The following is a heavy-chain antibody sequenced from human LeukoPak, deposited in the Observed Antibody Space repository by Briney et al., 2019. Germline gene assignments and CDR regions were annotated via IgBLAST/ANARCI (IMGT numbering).Heavy chain of an antibody. Sequence: GGSLRLSCAASGFTFNNYAMNWVRQAPGKGLEWVSSISGGGETTYYADSAKGRFTISRDNSQNTMYLQMNSLRAEDTAVYYCARDYADYVGYFFFDYWGQGTLVTVSS. D-gene: IGHD4-17*01. CDR2: ISGGGETT. CDR3: ARDYADYVGYFFFDY. CDR1: GFTFNNYA. J-gene: IGHJ4*02. V-gene: IGHV3-23*01.